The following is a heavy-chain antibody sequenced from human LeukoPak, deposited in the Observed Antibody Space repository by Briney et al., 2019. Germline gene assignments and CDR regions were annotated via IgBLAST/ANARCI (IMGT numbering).Heavy chain of an antibody. CDR1: GLIFNKYW. CDR3: ARASSSWYYYYYMDV. CDR2: KKQDGSGK. V-gene: IGHV3-7*01. D-gene: IGHD6-13*01. J-gene: IGHJ6*03. Sequence: GGSLRLFCAASGLIFNKYWMRWATQAPGKGLEDVINKKQDGSGKYYVDSVKGRFTISRDNAKNSLFLQMNSLRAEDTAVYYCARASSSWYYYYYMDVWGKGTTVTVSS.